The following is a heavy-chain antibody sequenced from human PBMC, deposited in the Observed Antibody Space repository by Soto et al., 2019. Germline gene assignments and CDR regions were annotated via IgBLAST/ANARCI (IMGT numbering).Heavy chain of an antibody. CDR1: GFTFSSYA. J-gene: IGHJ4*02. Sequence: EVQLLESGGGLVQPGGSLRLSCAASGFTFSSYAMSWVRQAPGKGLEWVSAISGSGGSTYYADSVKGRFTISRDNSKNTLYLQMNSLRAEDTAVYYCAKDWGGGYDYGAYYFDYWGQGTLVTVSS. D-gene: IGHD5-12*01. V-gene: IGHV3-23*01. CDR3: AKDWGGGYDYGAYYFDY. CDR2: ISGSGGST.